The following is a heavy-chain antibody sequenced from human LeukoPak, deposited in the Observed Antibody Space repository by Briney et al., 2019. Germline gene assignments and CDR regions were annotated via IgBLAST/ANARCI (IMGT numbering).Heavy chain of an antibody. CDR1: GYTFTGYY. J-gene: IGHJ3*02. CDR3: ARGPRPNWYYYDSSGYRDLDAFDI. Sequence: ASVKVSCKASGYTFTGYYMHWVRQAPGQGLEWMGRINPNSGGTNYAQKFQGRVTMTRDTSISTAYMGLSRLRSDDTAVYYCARGPRPNWYYYDSSGYRDLDAFDIWGQGTMVTVSS. V-gene: IGHV1-2*06. CDR2: INPNSGGT. D-gene: IGHD3-22*01.